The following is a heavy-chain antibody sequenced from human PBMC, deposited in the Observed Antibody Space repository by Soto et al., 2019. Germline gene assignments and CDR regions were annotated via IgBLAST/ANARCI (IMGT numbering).Heavy chain of an antibody. CDR1: GDSVSNNGGT. CDR3: ARDPXXXXSAFDY. CDR2: AYYRSRLIY. J-gene: IGHJ4*02. V-gene: IGHV6-1*01. Sequence: PSQTLSLTCAISGDSVSNNGGTWHWIRQSPSRGLEWLGRAYYRSRLIYYYAMSVKSRISINPDTSKNPVSLQLNSGTPADTAVYYCARDPXXXXSAFDYWGRGTLGTVSS. D-gene: IGHD6-19*01.